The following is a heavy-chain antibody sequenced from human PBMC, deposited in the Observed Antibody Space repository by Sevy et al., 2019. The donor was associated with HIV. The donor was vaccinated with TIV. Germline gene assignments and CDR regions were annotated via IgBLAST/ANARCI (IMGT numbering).Heavy chain of an antibody. Sequence: GGSLRLSCTASGFTFGDYAMSWFRQAPGKGLEWVGFIRSKAYGGTTEYAASVKGRFTISRDDSKSIAYLQMNSLKTEDTAVYYCTRGGDIVVVEVASNWFDPWGQGTLVTVSS. CDR1: GFTFGDYA. V-gene: IGHV3-49*03. CDR2: IRSKAYGGTT. CDR3: TRGGDIVVVEVASNWFDP. D-gene: IGHD2-15*01. J-gene: IGHJ5*02.